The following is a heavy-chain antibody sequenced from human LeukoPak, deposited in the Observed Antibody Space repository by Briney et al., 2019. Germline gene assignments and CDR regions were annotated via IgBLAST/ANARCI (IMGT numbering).Heavy chain of an antibody. J-gene: IGHJ4*02. CDR2: VYTSGST. V-gene: IGHV4-4*07. Sequence: SETLSLTCTVSGGSISSNYWSWIRQPAGKGLEWIGRVYTSGSTNYNPSLKSRVTMSVDTSKNQFSLKLSSVTAADTALYYCARDPGYGGQIDSRGQGTLVTVSS. CDR1: GGSISSNY. D-gene: IGHD4-23*01. CDR3: ARDPGYGGQIDS.